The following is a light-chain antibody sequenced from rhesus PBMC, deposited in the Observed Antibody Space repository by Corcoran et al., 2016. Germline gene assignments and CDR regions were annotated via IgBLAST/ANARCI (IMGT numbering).Light chain of an antibody. J-gene: IGKJ4*01. Sequence: DIQMTQSPSSLSASVGDRVTITCRASENVNNYLNWYQQKPGKAPKLLIYKASTLQSGGPSRFSGSGSGTDNTFTISSLQPADVATYYFQHGYGTPLTFGGGTKVELK. V-gene: IGKV1-74*01. CDR2: KAS. CDR1: ENVNNY. CDR3: QHGYGTPLT.